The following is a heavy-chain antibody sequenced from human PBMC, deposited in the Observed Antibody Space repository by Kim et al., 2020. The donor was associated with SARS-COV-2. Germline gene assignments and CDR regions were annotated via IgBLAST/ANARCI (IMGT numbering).Heavy chain of an antibody. Sequence: YAASVKGRFTISRDNSKNTLYLQINSLRAEDTAVYYCAKDLFQYSSVRDYWGQGTLVTVSS. D-gene: IGHD6-19*01. CDR3: AKDLFQYSSVRDY. J-gene: IGHJ4*02. V-gene: IGHV3-23*01.